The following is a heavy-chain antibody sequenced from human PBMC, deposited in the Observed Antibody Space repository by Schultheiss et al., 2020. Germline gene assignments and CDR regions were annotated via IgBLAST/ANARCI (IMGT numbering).Heavy chain of an antibody. V-gene: IGHV3-21*05. CDR2: ISSSSSYI. CDR3: ATSQYCSSTSCYTGMFDY. J-gene: IGHJ4*02. Sequence: WGSLRLSCAASGFDFTNTWMSWVRQAPGKGLEWVSYISSSSSYIYYADSVKGRFTISRDNAKNSLYLQMNSLRAEDTAVYYCATSQYCSSTSCYTGMFDYWGRGNLVTVSS. D-gene: IGHD2-2*02. CDR1: GFDFTNTW.